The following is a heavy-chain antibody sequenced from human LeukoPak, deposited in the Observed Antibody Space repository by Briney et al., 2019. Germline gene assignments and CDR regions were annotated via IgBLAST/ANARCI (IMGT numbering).Heavy chain of an antibody. CDR3: ARDTSFTYGAHAMDV. V-gene: IGHV3-23*01. CDR1: GFTFDNYA. D-gene: IGHD4/OR15-4a*01. Sequence: GGSLRLSCAASGFTFDNYAMNWVRQAPGKGLEWVLGISGSGVNTYYADSVEGRFTISRDNSKNTLYLQLNSLRGEDTAIYYCARDTSFTYGAHAMDVWGQGTTVTVSS. CDR2: ISGSGVNT. J-gene: IGHJ6*02.